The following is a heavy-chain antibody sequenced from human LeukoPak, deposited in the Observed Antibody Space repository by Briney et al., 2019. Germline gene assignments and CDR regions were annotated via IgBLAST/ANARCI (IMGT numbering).Heavy chain of an antibody. CDR2: IKTETDGGTT. CDR1: GFTFNSAW. Sequence: GGSLRLSCAASGFTFNSAWMSWVRQAPGKGLEWVAQIKTETDGGTTDYAAPVKGRFTISRDNAKNSLYLQMNSLRAEDMALYYCAKDRSSGWYPSLDFFDAFDIWGQGTMVTVSS. J-gene: IGHJ3*02. D-gene: IGHD6-19*01. CDR3: AKDRSSGWYPSLDFFDAFDI. V-gene: IGHV3-15*05.